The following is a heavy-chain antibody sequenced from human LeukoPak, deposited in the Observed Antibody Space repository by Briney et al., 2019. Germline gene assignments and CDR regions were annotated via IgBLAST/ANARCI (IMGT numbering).Heavy chain of an antibody. CDR2: VSYSGKT. J-gene: IGHJ5*02. Sequence: SETLSLTCTVSGGSISNYLWSWIRQPPGKGLEWIGYVSYSGKTDYTPSLKSRVTISLDASNNHFSLTLSSVTAADTAVYYCARYHSRSHEGWIDPWGQGALVTVSS. CDR1: GGSISNYL. D-gene: IGHD3-10*01. V-gene: IGHV4-59*13. CDR3: ARYHSRSHEGWIDP.